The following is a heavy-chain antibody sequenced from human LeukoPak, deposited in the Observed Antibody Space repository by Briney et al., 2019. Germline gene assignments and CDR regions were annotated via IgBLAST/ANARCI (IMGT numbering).Heavy chain of an antibody. CDR3: ARHYCSGGLCALNDAFDI. CDR1: GGSISSYY. D-gene: IGHD2-15*01. J-gene: IGHJ3*02. Sequence: SGTLSLTCTVSGGSISSYYWSWTRQPPGKGLEWIGYIYYSGSTNYNPSLKSRVTISVDTSKNQFSLKLSSVTAADTAVYYCARHYCSGGLCALNDAFDIWGQGTMVTVSS. V-gene: IGHV4-59*08. CDR2: IYYSGST.